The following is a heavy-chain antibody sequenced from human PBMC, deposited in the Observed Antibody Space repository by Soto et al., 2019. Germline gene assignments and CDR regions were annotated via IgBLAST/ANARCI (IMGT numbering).Heavy chain of an antibody. CDR1: GYSFTSYW. J-gene: IGHJ5*02. CDR2: IYPGDSDT. D-gene: IGHD3-3*01. CDR3: ERHSGIMIFVVVNSNCFDP. V-gene: IGHV5-51*01. Sequence: SLNISCKGSGYSFTSYWIGWVRQMPGKGLEWMGIIYPGDSDTRYSPSFQGQVTISADKSISTAYLQWSSLKASDTAMYYCERHSGIMIFVVVNSNCFDPWGQATLVSVSS.